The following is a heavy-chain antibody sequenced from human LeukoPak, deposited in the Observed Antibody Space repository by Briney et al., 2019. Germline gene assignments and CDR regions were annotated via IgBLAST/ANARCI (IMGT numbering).Heavy chain of an antibody. D-gene: IGHD5-18*01. CDR1: GFTFSSYG. V-gene: IGHV3-33*06. CDR3: AKDRAEWIQLWQMPGGYYFDY. CDR2: IWYDGSNK. Sequence: GGSLRLSCAASGFTFSSYGMHWVRQAPGKGLEWVAVIWYDGSNKYYADSVKGRFTISRDNSKNTLYLQMNSLRAEDTAVYYCAKDRAEWIQLWQMPGGYYFDYWGQRTLVTVSS. J-gene: IGHJ4*02.